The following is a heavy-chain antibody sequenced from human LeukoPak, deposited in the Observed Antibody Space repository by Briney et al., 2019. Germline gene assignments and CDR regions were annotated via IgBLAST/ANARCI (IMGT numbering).Heavy chain of an antibody. D-gene: IGHD4-17*01. CDR2: IRYDGSNK. V-gene: IGHV3-30*02. CDR3: AKDPRGDYVFDY. CDR1: GFTFSSYG. J-gene: IGHJ4*02. Sequence: PGGPLRLSCAASGFTFSSYGMHWVRQAPGKGLEWVAFIRYDGSNKYYADSVKGRFTISRDNSKNTLYLQMNSLRAEDTAVYYCAKDPRGDYVFDYWGQGTLVTVSS.